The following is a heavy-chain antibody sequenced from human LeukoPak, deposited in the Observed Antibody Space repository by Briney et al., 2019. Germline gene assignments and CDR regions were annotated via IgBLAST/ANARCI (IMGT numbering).Heavy chain of an antibody. CDR3: ARCPYSFGFSPPDY. CDR1: GFTFSSYW. Sequence: GGSLRLSCAASGFTFSSYWMSWVRQAPGKGLEWVANIKQDGSEKYYVDSVKGRFTISRDNAKNSLYLQMNSLRAEDTAVYYCARCPYSFGFSPPDYWGQGTLVTASS. D-gene: IGHD5-18*01. CDR2: IKQDGSEK. V-gene: IGHV3-7*01. J-gene: IGHJ4*02.